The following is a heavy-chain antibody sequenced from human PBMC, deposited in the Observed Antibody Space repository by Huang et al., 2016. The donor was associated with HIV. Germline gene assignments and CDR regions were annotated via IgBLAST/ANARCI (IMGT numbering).Heavy chain of an antibody. CDR2: ISYDGRRQ. V-gene: IGHV3-30*18. CDR3: AKKSRWFSDFDH. D-gene: IGHD2-15*01. J-gene: IGHJ4*02. CDR1: GFKLSGFG. Sequence: QVHLVESGGGVVQPGGSLRLSCAASGFKLSGFGMHWVRQAPGKGLEWVAVISYDGRRQFYTDSVKCRFTISRDNSDNALSLQMKGLRPDDTAVYYCAKKSRWFSDFDHWGQGGLVSVSS.